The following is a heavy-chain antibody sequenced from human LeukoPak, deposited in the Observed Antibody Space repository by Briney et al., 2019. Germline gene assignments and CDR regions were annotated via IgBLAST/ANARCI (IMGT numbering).Heavy chain of an antibody. V-gene: IGHV4-59*01. D-gene: IGHD2-15*01. J-gene: IGHJ4*02. Sequence: SETLSLTCTVSGGSISSYYWSWIRQPPGKGLEWIGYIYCSGSTNYNPSLKSRVTISVDTSKNQFSLKLSSVTAADAAVYYCARGDCSGGSCYHGYWGQGTLVTVSS. CDR3: ARGDCSGGSCYHGY. CDR2: IYCSGST. CDR1: GGSISSYY.